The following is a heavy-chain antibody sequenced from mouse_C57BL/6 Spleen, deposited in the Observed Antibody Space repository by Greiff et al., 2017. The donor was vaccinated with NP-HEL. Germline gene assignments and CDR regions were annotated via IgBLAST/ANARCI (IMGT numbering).Heavy chain of an antibody. V-gene: IGHV1-82*01. CDR3: ARTDQEGYFDY. J-gene: IGHJ2*01. CDR1: GYAFSSSW. CDR2: IYPGDGDT. Sequence: VQLVESGPELVKPGASVKISCKASGYAFSSSWMNWVKQRPGQGLEWIGRIYPGDGDTNYNGKFKGKATLTADKSSSTAYMQLSSLTSEDSAVYFCARTDQEGYFDYWGQGTTLTVSS.